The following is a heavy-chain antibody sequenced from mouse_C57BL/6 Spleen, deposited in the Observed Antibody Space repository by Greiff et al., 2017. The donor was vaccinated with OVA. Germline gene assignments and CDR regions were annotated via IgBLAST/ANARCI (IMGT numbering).Heavy chain of an antibody. CDR1: GYSITSGYY. CDR3: ARDRIYYYGLGY. J-gene: IGHJ2*01. Sequence: EVKLMESGPGLVKPSQSLSLTCSVTGYSITSGYYWNWIRQFPGNKLEWMGYIRYDGSNNYNPSLKNRISITRDTSKNQFFLKLNSVTTEDTATYYCARDRIYYYGLGYWGQGTTLTVSS. V-gene: IGHV3-6*01. D-gene: IGHD1-1*01. CDR2: IRYDGSN.